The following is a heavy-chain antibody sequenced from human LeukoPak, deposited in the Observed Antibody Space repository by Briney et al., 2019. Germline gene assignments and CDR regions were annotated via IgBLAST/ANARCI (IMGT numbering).Heavy chain of an antibody. CDR3: VRREDYRGVGY. Sequence: KTSETLSLTCTVSGDSISSADYWGWIRQPPGAGLEWIGSIYRSGSTYYNPSLKSRVTISVDTSKNQFSLKLSSLTAADTAVYYCVRREDYRGVGYWGQGTLVTVSS. CDR1: GDSISSADY. D-gene: IGHD4-11*01. CDR2: IYRSGST. J-gene: IGHJ4*02. V-gene: IGHV4-38-2*02.